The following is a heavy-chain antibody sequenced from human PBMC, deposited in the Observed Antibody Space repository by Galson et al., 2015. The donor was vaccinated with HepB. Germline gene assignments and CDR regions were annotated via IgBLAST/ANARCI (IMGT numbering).Heavy chain of an antibody. D-gene: IGHD3-9*01. V-gene: IGHV1-46*03. CDR1: GFTFTKYY. J-gene: IGHJ4*02. Sequence: SVKVSCKASGFTFTKYYIHWARQAPGQGLEWMGILNPRASSTTYAHKFQGSLTMTRDTSTTTVYMELSSLRSEDTAVYYCATRVDSGFDYWGQGTLVTVSS. CDR3: ATRVDSGFDY. CDR2: LNPRASST.